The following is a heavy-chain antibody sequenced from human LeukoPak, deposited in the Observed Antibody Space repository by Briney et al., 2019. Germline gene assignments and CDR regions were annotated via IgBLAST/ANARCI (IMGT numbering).Heavy chain of an antibody. CDR1: GFPFSSYE. D-gene: IGHD3-10*01. Sequence: GGSLNLSCAASGFPFSSYEMNWVRQAPGKGLEWVSYISSSGSTIYYADSVKGRFTISRDNAKNSLYLQMNSLRAEDTAVYYCAGQITMVRGVIYWGQGTLVTVSS. CDR3: AGQITMVRGVIY. V-gene: IGHV3-48*03. J-gene: IGHJ4*02. CDR2: ISSSGSTI.